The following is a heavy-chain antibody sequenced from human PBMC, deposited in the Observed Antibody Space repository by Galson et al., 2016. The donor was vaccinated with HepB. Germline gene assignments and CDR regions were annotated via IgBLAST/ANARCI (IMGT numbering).Heavy chain of an antibody. D-gene: IGHD2-2*01. Sequence: SVKVSCKASGYTFTSYDIRWVRQATGQGLEWMGWMNPNSGNTGYAQKFQGRVTMTRNTSISTAYMELSSLRSEDTAVYYCARRDIVVVPAAISDYWGQGTLVTVSS. CDR1: GYTFTSYD. J-gene: IGHJ4*02. CDR3: ARRDIVVVPAAISDY. CDR2: MNPNSGNT. V-gene: IGHV1-8*01.